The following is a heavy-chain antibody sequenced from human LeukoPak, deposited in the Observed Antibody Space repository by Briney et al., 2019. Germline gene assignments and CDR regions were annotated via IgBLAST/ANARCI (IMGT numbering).Heavy chain of an antibody. D-gene: IGHD6-19*01. CDR1: GFTFSSYP. CDR2: ISDNGGTT. Sequence: GGSLRLSCAASGFTFSSYPMHWVRQAPGKGLEYVSVISDNGGTTYYANSVEGRFTIFRDNSKNTLYLQMGSLRAEDMAVYYCAIDSGWYLGMDVWGQGTTVTVSS. J-gene: IGHJ6*02. V-gene: IGHV3-64*01. CDR3: AIDSGWYLGMDV.